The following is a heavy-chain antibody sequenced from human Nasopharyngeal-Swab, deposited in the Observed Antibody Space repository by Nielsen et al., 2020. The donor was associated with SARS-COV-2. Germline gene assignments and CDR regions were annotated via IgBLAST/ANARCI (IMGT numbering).Heavy chain of an antibody. J-gene: IGHJ3*02. CDR3: ARDVVGATTTDAFDI. Sequence: GSLRLSCAVSGGSISSSNWWSWVRQPPGKGLEWIGEIYHSGSTIYNPSLKSRVTISVDESKNQFSLKLSSVTAADTAVYFCARDVVGATTTDAFDIWGQGTMVTVSS. CDR2: IYHSGST. V-gene: IGHV4-4*01. CDR1: GGSISSSNW. D-gene: IGHD1-26*01.